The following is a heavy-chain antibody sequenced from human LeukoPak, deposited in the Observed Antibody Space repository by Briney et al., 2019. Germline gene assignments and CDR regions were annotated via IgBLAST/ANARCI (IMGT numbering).Heavy chain of an antibody. V-gene: IGHV1-18*01. J-gene: IGHJ6*03. Sequence: ASVKVSCKASGYTFTSYGISWVRQAPGQGLEWMGWISAYNGNTNYAQKLQGRVTMTTDTSTSTAYMELRSLRSDDTAVYYCARVVMRYFDWLGVYYMDVWGKGTTVTISS. CDR2: ISAYNGNT. D-gene: IGHD3-9*01. CDR1: GYTFTSYG. CDR3: ARVVMRYFDWLGVYYMDV.